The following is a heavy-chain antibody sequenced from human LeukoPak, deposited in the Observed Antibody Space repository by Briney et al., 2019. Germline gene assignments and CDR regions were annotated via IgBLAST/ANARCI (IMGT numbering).Heavy chain of an antibody. CDR1: RFTFSTYV. J-gene: IGHJ5*02. CDR2: IAGGGEYT. Sequence: GGSLRLSCAASRFTFSTYVMTWVRQAPGKGLEWVSGIAGGGEYTYYADSVKARFTISRDNSNNTLFLQMNSLRAEDTAVYYCVKGGWCDDWGQGTQVTVSS. CDR3: VKGGWCDD. V-gene: IGHV3-23*01. D-gene: IGHD3-16*01.